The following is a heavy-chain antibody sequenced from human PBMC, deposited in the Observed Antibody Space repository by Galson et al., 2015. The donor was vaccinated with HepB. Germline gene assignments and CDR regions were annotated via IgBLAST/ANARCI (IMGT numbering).Heavy chain of an antibody. D-gene: IGHD3-3*01. CDR3: ARDYDFWSGDTYYHYGMDV. V-gene: IGHV3-7*03. CDR1: RFTFSRSS. Sequence: SLRLSCAASRFTFSRSSMSWVRQAPGKGLEWVANIKQDGSEKYYVDSVKGRFTISRDNAKNSLYLQMNSLRAEDTAVYYCARDYDFWSGDTYYHYGMDVWGQGIAVTVSS. J-gene: IGHJ6*02. CDR2: IKQDGSEK.